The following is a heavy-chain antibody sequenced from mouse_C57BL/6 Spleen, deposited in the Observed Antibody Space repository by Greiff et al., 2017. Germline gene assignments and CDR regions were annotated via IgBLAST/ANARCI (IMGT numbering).Heavy chain of an antibody. CDR1: GYTFTDYE. CDR2: IDPETGGT. D-gene: IGHD1-1*01. CDR3: TRSDYGSSSFDY. J-gene: IGHJ2*01. V-gene: IGHV1-15*01. Sequence: VKVVESGAELVRPGASVTLSCKASGYTFTDYEMHWVKQTPVHGLEWIGAIDPETGGTAYNQKFKGKAILTADKSSSTAYMELRSLTSEDSAVYYCTRSDYGSSSFDYWGQGTTLTVSS.